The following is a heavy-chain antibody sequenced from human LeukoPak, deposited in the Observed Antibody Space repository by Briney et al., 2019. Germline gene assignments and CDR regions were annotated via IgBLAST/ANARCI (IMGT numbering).Heavy chain of an antibody. J-gene: IGHJ4*02. Sequence: GGSLRLSCEASGFTFSSYWMSWVRQGPGKGLEWVGNIKQDGVEKYHVDSVKGRFTVSRDNSKNTLYLQMNSLRAEDTAVYYCAKTSKYYYDSSGYYDYWGQGTLVTVSS. CDR1: GFTFSSYW. V-gene: IGHV3-7*01. CDR2: IKQDGVEK. D-gene: IGHD3-22*01. CDR3: AKTSKYYYDSSGYYDY.